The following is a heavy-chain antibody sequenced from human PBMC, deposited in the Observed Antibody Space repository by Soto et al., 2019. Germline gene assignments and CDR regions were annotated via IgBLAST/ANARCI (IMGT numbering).Heavy chain of an antibody. CDR3: ARGERQWADGNDI. CDR2: IIPIFGTA. CDR1: GGTFTSYA. J-gene: IGHJ3*02. D-gene: IGHD6-19*01. Sequence: SVEVSCRASGGTFTSYAISWVRQAPGQGLEWMGGIIPIFGTANYAQKFQGRVTITADESTSTAYMELSSLSSEDTAVYYCARGERQWADGNDIWGQGTMVTVSS. V-gene: IGHV1-69*13.